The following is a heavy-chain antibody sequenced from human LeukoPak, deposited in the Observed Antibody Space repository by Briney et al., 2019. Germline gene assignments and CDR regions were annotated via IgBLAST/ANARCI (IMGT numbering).Heavy chain of an antibody. V-gene: IGHV3-30-3*01. CDR1: GFTFSSYS. D-gene: IGHD6-13*01. Sequence: GGSLRLSCVASGFTFSSYSMHWVRQAPGKGLEWVALILFDGSNINYADSVKGRFTISRDNSKSTLYLQMNSLRTEDTAIYYCARDAYSSTWYPGGYYFDSWGQGTLVTVSS. CDR3: ARDAYSSTWYPGGYYFDS. J-gene: IGHJ4*02. CDR2: ILFDGSNI.